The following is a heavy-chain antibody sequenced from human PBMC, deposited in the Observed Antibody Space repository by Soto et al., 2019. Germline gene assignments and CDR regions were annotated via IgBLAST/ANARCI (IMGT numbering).Heavy chain of an antibody. J-gene: IGHJ6*03. CDR1: GFTFSSYG. D-gene: IGHD1-7*01. CDR2: ISYDGSNK. CDR3: AKDRELRPYYYYMDV. Sequence: PGGSLSLSCAASGFTFSSYGMHWVRQAPGKGLEWVAVISYDGSNKYYADSVKGRFTISRDNSKNTLYLQMNSLRAEDTAVYYCAKDRELRPYYYYMDVWGKGTTVTVSS. V-gene: IGHV3-30*18.